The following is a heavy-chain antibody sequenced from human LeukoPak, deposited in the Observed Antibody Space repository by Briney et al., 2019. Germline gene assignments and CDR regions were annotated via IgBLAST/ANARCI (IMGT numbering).Heavy chain of an antibody. D-gene: IGHD2-21*02. Sequence: ASVKVSCKASGYTFTGYYMHWVRQAPGQGLEWMGWINPNSGGTNYAQKFQGRVTMTRDTSISTAYMELSRLRSDDTAVYYCASVVTAIRRYYYYGMDVWGQGTTVTVSS. V-gene: IGHV1-2*02. CDR2: INPNSGGT. CDR1: GYTFTGYY. J-gene: IGHJ6*02. CDR3: ASVVTAIRRYYYYGMDV.